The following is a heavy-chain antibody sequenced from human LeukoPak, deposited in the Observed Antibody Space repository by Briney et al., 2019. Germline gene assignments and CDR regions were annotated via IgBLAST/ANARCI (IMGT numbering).Heavy chain of an antibody. CDR1: GGSISSGGYY. CDR2: IYHSGST. Sequence: SETLSLTCTVSGGSISSGGYYWSWIRQPPGKGLEWIGYIYHSGSTYYNPSLKSRVTISVDRSKNQFSLKLSSVTAADTAVYYCARHTGVWGDWFDPWGQGTLVTVSS. J-gene: IGHJ5*02. D-gene: IGHD3-16*01. CDR3: ARHTGVWGDWFDP. V-gene: IGHV4-30-2*01.